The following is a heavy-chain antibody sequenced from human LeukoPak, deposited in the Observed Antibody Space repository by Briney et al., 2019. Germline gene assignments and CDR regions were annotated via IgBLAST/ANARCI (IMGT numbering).Heavy chain of an antibody. V-gene: IGHV3-23*01. D-gene: IGHD3-3*01. CDR3: ARAPTEDGFWADY. Sequence: NPGGSLRLSCAASGFTFSSYAMSWVRQAPGKGLEWVSAISGSGGSTYYADSVKGRFTISRDNSKNTLYLQMNGLRAEDTAVYYCARAPTEDGFWADYWGQGTLVTVSS. CDR1: GFTFSSYA. J-gene: IGHJ4*02. CDR2: ISGSGGST.